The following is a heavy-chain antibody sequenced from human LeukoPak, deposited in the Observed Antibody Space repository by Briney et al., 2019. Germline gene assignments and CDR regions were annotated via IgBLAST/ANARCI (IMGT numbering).Heavy chain of an antibody. CDR3: AKESGYDNYFDY. CDR1: EFSFHTFA. D-gene: IGHD5-12*01. CDR2: ISGSGDGT. Sequence: PGGSLRPSCVASEFSFHTFAMTWVRQAPGKGLEWVSSISGSGDGTDYADSAKGRFTISRDNSKNTLYLQMNSLRAEDTALYYCAKESGYDNYFDYWGQGTLVTVSS. J-gene: IGHJ4*02. V-gene: IGHV3-23*01.